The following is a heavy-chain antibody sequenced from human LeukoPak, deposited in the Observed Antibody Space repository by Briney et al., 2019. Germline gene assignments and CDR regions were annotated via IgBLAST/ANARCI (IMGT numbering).Heavy chain of an antibody. CDR3: ARFYYDTSGHGAFDI. D-gene: IGHD3-22*01. CDR1: GYSVTSNSAA. Sequence: SQTLSLTCAISGYSVTSNSAAWNWLRQSPSRGLEWVGRTYDRAKWYYGYAVSVKSRITINPDTSKNQFSLQLNSVTPEDTAVYYCARFYYDTSGHGAFDIWGQGTMVTVSS. V-gene: IGHV6-1*01. J-gene: IGHJ3*02. CDR2: TYDRAKWYY.